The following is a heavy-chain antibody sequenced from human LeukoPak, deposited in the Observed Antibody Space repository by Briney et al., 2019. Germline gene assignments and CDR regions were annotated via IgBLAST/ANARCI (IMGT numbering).Heavy chain of an antibody. CDR3: ARADIVVVVAAPGGFDY. CDR1: GYTFTGYY. D-gene: IGHD2-15*01. CDR2: INPNSGGT. Sequence: ASVKVSCKASGYTFTGYYMHWVRQAPGQGLEWMGWINPNSGGTNYAQRFQGRVTMTRDTSISTAYMELSRLRSDDTAVYYCARADIVVVVAAPGGFDYWGQGTLVTVSS. V-gene: IGHV1-2*02. J-gene: IGHJ4*02.